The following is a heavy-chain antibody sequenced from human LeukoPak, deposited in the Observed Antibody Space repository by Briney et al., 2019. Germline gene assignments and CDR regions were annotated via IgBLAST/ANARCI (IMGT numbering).Heavy chain of an antibody. D-gene: IGHD2-8*01. V-gene: IGHV3-23*01. Sequence: GGSLRLSCAASGFTLSSYAMSWVCQAPGKGLEWVSAISGSGGSTYYADSVKGRFTISRDNSKNTLYLQMNSLRAEDTAVYYCAKDRTYGAQLYYYYYGLDVWGQGTTVTVSS. CDR1: GFTLSSYA. CDR3: AKDRTYGAQLYYYYYGLDV. CDR2: ISGSGGST. J-gene: IGHJ6*02.